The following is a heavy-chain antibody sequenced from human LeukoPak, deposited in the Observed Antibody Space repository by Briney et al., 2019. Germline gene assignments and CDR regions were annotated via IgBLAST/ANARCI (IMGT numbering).Heavy chain of an antibody. J-gene: IGHJ3*01. Sequence: GESLKISCKGSGYRFTSYCIGWVRQMPGRGLEWMGIIYPGDSDTRYTPSFQGQVTMSVDKSISTAYLQWSSLEAPVTAMYYCASAQKSHGFDVWGQGTMVTVSS. CDR2: IYPGDSDT. CDR3: ASAQKSHGFDV. CDR1: GYRFTSYC. V-gene: IGHV5-51*01.